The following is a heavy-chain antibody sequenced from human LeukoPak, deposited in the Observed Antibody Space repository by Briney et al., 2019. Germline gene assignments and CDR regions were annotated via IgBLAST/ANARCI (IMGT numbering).Heavy chain of an antibody. Sequence: PGGSLRLSCAASGFTFSTYSMNWVRQAPGKGLEWVSSISSSSSYIYYADSVKGRFTISRDNAKNSLYLQMNSLRAEDTAVYYCARDPSYDSSGYYPLDFDYWGQGTLVTVSS. CDR1: GFTFSTYS. D-gene: IGHD3-22*01. CDR2: ISSSSSYI. CDR3: ARDPSYDSSGYYPLDFDY. V-gene: IGHV3-21*01. J-gene: IGHJ4*02.